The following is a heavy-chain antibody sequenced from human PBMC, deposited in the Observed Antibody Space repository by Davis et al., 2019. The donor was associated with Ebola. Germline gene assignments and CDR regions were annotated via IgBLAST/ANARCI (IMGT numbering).Heavy chain of an antibody. CDR1: GYTFTDYY. CDR3: VRELHGGEFNY. CDR2: INPKSGGG. Sequence: ASVKVSCKASGYTFTDYYIHWVRQAPGQGLEWMGWINPKSGGGSYAPKFQGRATMTTDTSISTAYMDLSSLRSDDTAVFYCVRELHGGEFNYWGQGTLVTVSS. J-gene: IGHJ4*02. D-gene: IGHD3-16*01. V-gene: IGHV1-2*02.